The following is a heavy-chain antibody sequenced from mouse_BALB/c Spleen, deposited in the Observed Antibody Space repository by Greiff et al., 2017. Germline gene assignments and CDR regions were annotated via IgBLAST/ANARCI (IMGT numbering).Heavy chain of an antibody. J-gene: IGHJ4*01. Sequence: VQLQESGAELMKPGASVKMSCKASGYTFTSYWMHWVKQRPGQGLEWIGYINPSTGYTEYNQKFKDKATLTADKSSSTAYMQLSSLTSEDSAVYYCARSSRFYAMDYWGQGTSVTVSS. CDR2: INPSTGYT. CDR1: GYTFTSYW. CDR3: ARSSRFYAMDY. V-gene: IGHV1S26*01.